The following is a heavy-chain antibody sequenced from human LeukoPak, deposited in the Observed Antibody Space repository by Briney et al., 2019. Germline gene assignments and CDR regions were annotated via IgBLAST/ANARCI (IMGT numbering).Heavy chain of an antibody. V-gene: IGHV3-23*01. CDR2: ICGSGGDT. Sequence: GGSLRLSCAASGFTFSSYAMSWVRQAPGKGLEWVSVICGSGGDTYYADSVKGRFTISRDNSKNALYLQMNSLRAEDTAVYYCAKGGGDSCYSVNDYRGQETLVTVSS. CDR1: GFTFSSYA. J-gene: IGHJ4*02. CDR3: AKGGGDSCYSVNDY. D-gene: IGHD2-15*01.